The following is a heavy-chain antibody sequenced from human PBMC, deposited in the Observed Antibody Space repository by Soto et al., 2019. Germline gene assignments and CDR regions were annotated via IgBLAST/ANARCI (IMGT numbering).Heavy chain of an antibody. V-gene: IGHV3-33*01. CDR3: VRAAGYSGNDYVYYYGMDV. J-gene: IGHJ6*02. CDR2: VWYDGGNK. CDR1: GFTFSSYG. Sequence: QVQRGESGGGVVQPGRSLRLACAASGFTFSSYGMHWVRQAPGKGLEWVALVWYDGGNKYYADSVKGRFTISRDNSKNTLYLQMNILRDEDTAVYYCVRAAGYSGNDYVYYYGMDVWGQGTTVTVSS. D-gene: IGHD5-12*01.